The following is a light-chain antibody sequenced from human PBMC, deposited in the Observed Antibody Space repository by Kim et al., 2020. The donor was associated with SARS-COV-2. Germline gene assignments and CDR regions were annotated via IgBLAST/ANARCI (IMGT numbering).Light chain of an antibody. CDR3: QQYGSSPYT. CDR1: HRVSSSY. J-gene: IGKJ2*01. Sequence: SLPGERATHPCRAGHRVSSSYLAWYQQKPGQAPRLLIYGASSRATGIPDRFSGSGSGTDFTLTISRLEPEDFAVYYCQQYGSSPYTFGQGTKLEI. V-gene: IGKV3-20*01. CDR2: GAS.